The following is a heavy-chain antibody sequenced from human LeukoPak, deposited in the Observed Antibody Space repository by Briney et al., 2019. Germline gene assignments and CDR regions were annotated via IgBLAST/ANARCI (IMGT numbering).Heavy chain of an antibody. Sequence: ASVKVSCKESGYTLTGYYMCWARQDPATVLEWMGRINPNSGGTNYAQKFQGRVTMTRDTSISTAYMELSRLRSDDTAVYYCARALRARDAFDIWGQGTMVTVSS. V-gene: IGHV1-2*06. D-gene: IGHD3-16*01. CDR2: INPNSGGT. J-gene: IGHJ3*02. CDR3: ARALRARDAFDI. CDR1: GYTLTGYY.